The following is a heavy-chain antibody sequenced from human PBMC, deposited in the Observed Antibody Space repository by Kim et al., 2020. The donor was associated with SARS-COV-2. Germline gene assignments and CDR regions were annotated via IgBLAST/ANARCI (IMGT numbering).Heavy chain of an antibody. V-gene: IGHV3-74*01. D-gene: IGHD2-15*01. CDR2: INSDGSST. CDR1: GFTFSSYW. CDR3: ARDFGYCSGGSCLEGYYYYGMDV. Sequence: GGSLRLSCAASGFTFSSYWMHWVRQAPGKGLVWVSRINSDGSSTSYADSVKGRFTISRDNAKNTLYLQMNSLRAEDTAVYYCARDFGYCSGGSCLEGYYYYGMDVWGQGTTVTVSS. J-gene: IGHJ6*02.